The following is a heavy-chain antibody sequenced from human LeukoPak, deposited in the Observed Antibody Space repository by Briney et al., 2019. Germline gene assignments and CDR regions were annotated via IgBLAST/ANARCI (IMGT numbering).Heavy chain of an antibody. CDR1: GGTFSSYA. CDR3: ARGPIDYGDLDNWFDP. Sequence: SVKVSCKASGGTFSSYAISWVRQAPGQGLEWMGGITPIFGTANYAQKFQGRVTITADESTSTAYMELSSLRSEDTAVYYCARGPIDYGDLDNWFDPWGQGTLVTVSS. D-gene: IGHD4-17*01. V-gene: IGHV1-69*13. J-gene: IGHJ5*02. CDR2: ITPIFGTA.